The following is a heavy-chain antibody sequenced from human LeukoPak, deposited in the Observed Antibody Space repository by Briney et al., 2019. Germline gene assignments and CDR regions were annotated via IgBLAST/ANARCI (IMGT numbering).Heavy chain of an antibody. CDR3: AREVGDYDAFDT. D-gene: IGHD3-16*01. J-gene: IGHJ3*02. Sequence: PSETLSLTCTVSGDSISSYYWSWIRQPPGKGLEWIGYIYYSGSTNCNPSLKSRVTISVDTSKNQFSLKLSSVTAADTAVYYCAREVGDYDAFDTWGQGTMVTVSS. V-gene: IGHV4-59*01. CDR2: IYYSGST. CDR1: GDSISSYY.